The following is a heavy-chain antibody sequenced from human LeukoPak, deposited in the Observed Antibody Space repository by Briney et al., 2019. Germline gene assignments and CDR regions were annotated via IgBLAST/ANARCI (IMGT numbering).Heavy chain of an antibody. Sequence: PGGSLRLSCAASRFTFSSYGMHWVRQAPGKGLEWVAVIWYDGSNKYYADSVKGRFTISRDNSKNTLYLQMNSLRAEDTAVYYCARASGVVPAAYYYYYYGMDVWGQGTTVTVSS. J-gene: IGHJ6*02. CDR1: RFTFSSYG. CDR3: ARASGVVPAAYYYYYYGMDV. V-gene: IGHV3-33*01. CDR2: IWYDGSNK. D-gene: IGHD2-2*01.